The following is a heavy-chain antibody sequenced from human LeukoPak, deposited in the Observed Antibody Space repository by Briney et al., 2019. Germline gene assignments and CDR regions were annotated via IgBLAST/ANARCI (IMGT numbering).Heavy chain of an antibody. J-gene: IGHJ4*02. CDR3: ARDSSGRPLDY. CDR2: IYYSGST. Sequence: SETLPLTCIVSGGSISSYYWSWIRQPPGKGLEWIGYIYYSGSTNYNPSLKSRVTISVDTSKNQFSLKLSSVTAADTAVYYCARDSSGRPLDYWGQGTLVTVSS. CDR1: GGSISSYY. V-gene: IGHV4-59*01. D-gene: IGHD6-19*01.